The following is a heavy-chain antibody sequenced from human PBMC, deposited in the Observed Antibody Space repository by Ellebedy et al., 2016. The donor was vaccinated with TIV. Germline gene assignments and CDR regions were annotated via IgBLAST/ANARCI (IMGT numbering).Heavy chain of an antibody. CDR1: GYTFTSYG. J-gene: IGHJ6*02. Sequence: AASVEVSCKASGYTFTSYGISWVRQAPGQGLEWMGWISAYNGNTNYAQKLQGRVTMTTDTSTSTAYMELRSLRSDDTAVYYCARLRFSWFGELFYYYGMDVWGQGTTVTVSS. D-gene: IGHD3-10*01. V-gene: IGHV1-18*01. CDR2: ISAYNGNT. CDR3: ARLRFSWFGELFYYYGMDV.